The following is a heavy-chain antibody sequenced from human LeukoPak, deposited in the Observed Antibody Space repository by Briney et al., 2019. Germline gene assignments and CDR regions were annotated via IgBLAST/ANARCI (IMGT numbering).Heavy chain of an antibody. V-gene: IGHV3-15*01. J-gene: IGHJ5*02. CDR1: GFTFSNAW. Sequence: PGGSLRLSCAASGFTFSNAWMSWVRQAPGKGLEWVGRIKSKTDGGTTDYAAPVKGRFTISRDDSKTTLYLQMNSLKTEDTAVYYCTSDGYPPTWFDLWGQGTLVTVSS. CDR3: TSDGYPPTWFDL. CDR2: IKSKTDGGTT. D-gene: IGHD6-13*01.